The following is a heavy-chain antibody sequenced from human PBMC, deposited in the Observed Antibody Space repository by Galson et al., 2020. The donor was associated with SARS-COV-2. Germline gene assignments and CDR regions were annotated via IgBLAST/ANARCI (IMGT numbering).Heavy chain of an antibody. J-gene: IGHJ5*01. V-gene: IGHV1-69*13. CDR2: ILPIFHTA. D-gene: IGHD1-26*01. Sequence: SVKVSCKASGDTFSNYAFSWVRQAPGQGLEWMGGILPIFHTANYAQKFQGRVTITADGSTSTAYLELSSLRSEDTAVYYCATSIGKYYLTWGRGTLVAVTS. CDR3: ATSIGKYYLT. CDR1: GDTFSNYA.